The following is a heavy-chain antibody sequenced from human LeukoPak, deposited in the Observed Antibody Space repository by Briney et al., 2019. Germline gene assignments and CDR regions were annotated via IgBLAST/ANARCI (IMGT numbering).Heavy chain of an antibody. Sequence: GASVKVSCKASGYTFTSYYLHWVRQAPGQGLEWMGIINPSGGTTNYAQKFQGRVTMTRDMSTSTVYMELSSLRSEDTAVYYCARDGRGVAGHMDVWGKGTTVTVSS. J-gene: IGHJ6*03. V-gene: IGHV1-46*01. CDR1: GYTFTSYY. D-gene: IGHD6-19*01. CDR2: INPSGGTT. CDR3: ARDGRGVAGHMDV.